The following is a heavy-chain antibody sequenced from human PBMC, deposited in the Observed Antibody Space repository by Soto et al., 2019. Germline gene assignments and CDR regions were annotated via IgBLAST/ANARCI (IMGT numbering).Heavy chain of an antibody. D-gene: IGHD6-13*01. Sequence: SETLSLTCAVYGGSFSGYYWSWIRQPPGKGLEWIGEINHSGSTNYNPPLKSRVTISVDTSKNQFSLELSSVTAADTAVYYCARVKQQQLVTYYYYGMDVWGQGTTVTVSS. J-gene: IGHJ6*02. CDR3: ARVKQQQLVTYYYYGMDV. V-gene: IGHV4-34*01. CDR2: INHSGST. CDR1: GGSFSGYY.